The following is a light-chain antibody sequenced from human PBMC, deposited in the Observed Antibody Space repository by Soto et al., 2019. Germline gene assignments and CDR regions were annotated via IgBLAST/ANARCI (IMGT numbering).Light chain of an antibody. V-gene: IGKV1-27*01. CDR3: QKCNIAPFT. CDR2: AAS. Sequence: DIQMTQSPSSLSASVGDRVTITCRASQDIRNDLAWYQQKPGKVPKVLIHAASTLQSGVLSRFNGSGSGTDFTLNISGLQPDDFATYYCQKCNIAPFTFGPGTKVDIK. CDR1: QDIRND. J-gene: IGKJ3*01.